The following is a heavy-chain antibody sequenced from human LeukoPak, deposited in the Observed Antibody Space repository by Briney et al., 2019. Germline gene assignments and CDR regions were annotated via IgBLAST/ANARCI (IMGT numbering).Heavy chain of an antibody. J-gene: IGHJ3*01. Sequence: GGSLRLSCAASGFTFAIHDMTWVRQAPGKGLEWVSGISGDGASTHYADSVKGQFTISRDNSQNTLFLHMNSLRVEDTAIYYIAKHSYVSGRPLHSFDVWGQGTMVTVSS. CDR2: ISGDGAST. D-gene: IGHD3-10*01. CDR1: GFTFAIHD. CDR3: AKHSYVSGRPLHSFDV. V-gene: IGHV3-23*01.